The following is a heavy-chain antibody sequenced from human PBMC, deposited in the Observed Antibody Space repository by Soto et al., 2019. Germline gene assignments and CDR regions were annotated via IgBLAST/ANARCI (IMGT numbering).Heavy chain of an antibody. J-gene: IGHJ3*02. Sequence: SETLSLTCTVSGDSISSSNSHWGWTRQPPWKGLEYIGSVYYGGAIFYSGNIYYNPSLKSRVTISVDTSKNQFSLRLSSVTAADTGVYYCVRYDRINMKPYSPEGFHIWGQGXMVTV. D-gene: IGHD3-3*02. V-gene: IGHV4-39*01. CDR1: GDSISSSNSH. CDR2: VYYGGAIFYSGNI. CDR3: VRYDRINMKPYSPEGFHI.